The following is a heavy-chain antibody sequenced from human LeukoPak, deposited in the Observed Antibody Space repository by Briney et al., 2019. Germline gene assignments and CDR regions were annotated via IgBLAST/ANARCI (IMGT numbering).Heavy chain of an antibody. D-gene: IGHD2-8*01. J-gene: IGHJ4*02. Sequence: GGSLRLSCAASGFTFSSYWMSWVRQAPGKGLEWVANIKQDGSEKYYVDSVKGRFTISRDNAKNSLYLQMNSLRAEDTAVYYCARGRRYCINGVCYSDYWGQGTLVTVSS. V-gene: IGHV3-7*01. CDR2: IKQDGSEK. CDR3: ARGRRYCINGVCYSDY. CDR1: GFTFSSYW.